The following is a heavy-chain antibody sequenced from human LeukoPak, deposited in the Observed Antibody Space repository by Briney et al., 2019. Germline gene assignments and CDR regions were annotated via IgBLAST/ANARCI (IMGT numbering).Heavy chain of an antibody. CDR2: INYSGST. CDR3: ARGTAQQLVPFGY. D-gene: IGHD6-13*01. Sequence: SETLSLTCTVSGTSISSYYWSWIRQPPGKGLEWIGYINYSGSTNYNPSLKSRVTISVHTSKSQFSLKLTSVTAADTVVYYCARGTAQQLVPFGYWGQGTLVTVSS. V-gene: IGHV4-59*08. CDR1: GTSISSYY. J-gene: IGHJ4*02.